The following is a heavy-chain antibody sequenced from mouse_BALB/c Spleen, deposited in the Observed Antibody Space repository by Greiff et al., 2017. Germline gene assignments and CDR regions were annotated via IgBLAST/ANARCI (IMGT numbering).Heavy chain of an antibody. CDR1: GYTFTSYY. CDR3: ARGGTTATCRYFDV. CDR2: IYPGNVNT. D-gene: IGHD1-2*01. V-gene: IGHV1S56*01. J-gene: IGHJ1*01. Sequence: QVQLQQSGPELVKPGASVRISCKASGYTFTSYYIHWVKQRPGQGLEWIGWIYPGNVNTKYNEKFKGKATLTADKSSSTAYMQLSSLTSEDSAVYFYARGGTTATCRYFDVWGAGTAVTVSS.